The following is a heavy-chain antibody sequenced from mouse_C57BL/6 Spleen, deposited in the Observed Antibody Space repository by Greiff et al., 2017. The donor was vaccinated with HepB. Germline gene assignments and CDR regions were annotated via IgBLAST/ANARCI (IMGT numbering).Heavy chain of an antibody. V-gene: IGHV2-9-1*01. CDR1: GFSLTSYA. D-gene: IGHD1-1*01. Sequence: VMLVESGPGLVAPSQSLSITCTVSGFSLTSYAISWVRQPPGKGLEWLGVIWTGGGTNYNSALKSRLSISKDNSKSQVFLKMNSLQTDDTARYYCARDYYGSSYVPFAYWGQGTLVTVSA. J-gene: IGHJ3*01. CDR2: IWTGGGT. CDR3: ARDYYGSSYVPFAY.